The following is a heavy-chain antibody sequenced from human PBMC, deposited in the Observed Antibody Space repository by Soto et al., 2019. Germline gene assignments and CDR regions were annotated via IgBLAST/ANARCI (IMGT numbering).Heavy chain of an antibody. V-gene: IGHV4-59*01. CDR1: GGSFSSYY. J-gene: IGHJ5*01. D-gene: IGHD3-3*01. CDR2: IYYTGTA. Sequence: SETLSLTGTVSGGSFSSYYWSWIRQPPGKGLEWIVYIYYTGTATYNPSLKSRVAISVDTSKSQFSLNLKSVTAADTAVYYCARIEGVAPGWSDPWGQGTLVIVSS. CDR3: ARIEGVAPGWSDP.